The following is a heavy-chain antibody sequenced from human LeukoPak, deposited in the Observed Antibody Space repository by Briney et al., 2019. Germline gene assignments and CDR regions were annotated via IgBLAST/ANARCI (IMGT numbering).Heavy chain of an antibody. Sequence: QAGGSLRLSCAASGFTFSTSWMSWVRQAPGEGLEWVSGISGSGGSTYYADSVKGRFTISRDNSKNTLYLQMNSLRAEDTAVYYCAKDNEDIVVVPAAIEHYWGQGTLVTVSS. CDR1: GFTFSTSW. CDR2: ISGSGGST. CDR3: AKDNEDIVVVPAAIEHY. J-gene: IGHJ4*02. D-gene: IGHD2-2*01. V-gene: IGHV3-23*01.